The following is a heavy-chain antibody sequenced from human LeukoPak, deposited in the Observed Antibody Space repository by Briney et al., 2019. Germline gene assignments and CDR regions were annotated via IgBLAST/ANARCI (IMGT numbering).Heavy chain of an antibody. V-gene: IGHV1-3*01. J-gene: IGHJ6*04. D-gene: IGHD3-10*01. CDR2: INAGNGNT. Sequence: ASVKVSCKASGYTFTSYAMHWVRQAPGQRLEWIGWINAGNGNTKYSQKFQGRVTITRDTSASTAYMELSSLRSGDTAVYYCASNYGSGNFYYYYGMDVWGKGTTVTVSS. CDR1: GYTFTSYA. CDR3: ASNYGSGNFYYYYGMDV.